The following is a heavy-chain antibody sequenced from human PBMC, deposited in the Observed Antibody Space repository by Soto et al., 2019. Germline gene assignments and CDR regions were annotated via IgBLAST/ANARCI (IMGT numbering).Heavy chain of an antibody. J-gene: IGHJ6*02. Sequence: SETLSLTCTVSGGSISSYYWSWIRQPAGKGLEWIGRIYTSGSTNYNPSLKSRVTMSVDTSKNQFSLKLSSVTAADTAVYYCASSAAAAYYYGMDVWGQGTTVTVSS. CDR1: GGSISSYY. CDR3: ASSAAAAYYYGMDV. D-gene: IGHD6-25*01. CDR2: IYTSGST. V-gene: IGHV4-4*07.